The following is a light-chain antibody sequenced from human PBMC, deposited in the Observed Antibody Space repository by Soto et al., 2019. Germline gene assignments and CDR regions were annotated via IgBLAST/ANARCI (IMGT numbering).Light chain of an antibody. Sequence: QAVLTQSSSASASLGSSVKLTCTLSSGYSSDMIACHQQRPRKAHRHLMKLESGGPFTTGSGVPDRFSGSTSGADRYLAFSNLQAEDEAVYCWETGDINSCVFGGGTKLTVL. CDR3: ETGDINSCV. CDR1: SGYSSDM. J-gene: IGLJ3*02. V-gene: IGLV4-60*03. CDR2: LESGGPF.